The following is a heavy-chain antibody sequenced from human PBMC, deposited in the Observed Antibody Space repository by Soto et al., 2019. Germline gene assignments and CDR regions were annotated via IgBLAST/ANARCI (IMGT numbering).Heavy chain of an antibody. V-gene: IGHV4-4*02. CDR3: ARDEATLEPTYAFDI. CDR1: GGSISSSNW. J-gene: IGHJ3*02. Sequence: QVQLQESGPGLVKPSGTLSLTCAVSGGSISSSNWWSWDRQPPGKGLEWIGEIYHSGSTNYNPSLKSRVTISVDTSKNQFSRKLSSVTAADTAVYYCARDEATLEPTYAFDIWGQGTMVTVSS. CDR2: IYHSGST.